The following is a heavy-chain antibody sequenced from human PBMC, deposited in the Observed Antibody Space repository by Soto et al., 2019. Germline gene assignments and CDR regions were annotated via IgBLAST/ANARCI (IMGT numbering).Heavy chain of an antibody. V-gene: IGHV1-46*01. J-gene: IGHJ6*02. CDR2: INPSGGGT. CDR3: AREFKGLGSSGSYLRYYGMDV. D-gene: IGHD1-26*01. Sequence: ASVKVSCKASGYTFTSYYMHWVRQAPGQGLEWMGIINPSGGGTSYAQKFQGRVTMTRDTSTSTVYMELSSLRSEDTAVYYCAREFKGLGSSGSYLRYYGMDVWGQGTTVTSP. CDR1: GYTFTSYY.